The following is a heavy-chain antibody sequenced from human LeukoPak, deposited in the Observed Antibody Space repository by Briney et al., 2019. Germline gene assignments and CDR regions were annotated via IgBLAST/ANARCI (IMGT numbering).Heavy chain of an antibody. CDR2: INSDGSST. J-gene: IGHJ4*02. Sequence: HSGGSLRLSCAASGFSVSGNWMHWVRQAPGKGLVWVSRINSDGSSTNYADSVRGRFTISRDNAKNTVYLQVNSLGVEDTAVYYCARGSGAYGDFDYWGQGTLVTVSS. CDR1: GFSVSGNW. CDR3: ARGSGAYGDFDY. V-gene: IGHV3-74*01. D-gene: IGHD6-19*01.